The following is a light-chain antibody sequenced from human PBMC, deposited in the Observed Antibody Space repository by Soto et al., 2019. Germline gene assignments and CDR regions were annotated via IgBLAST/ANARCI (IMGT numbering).Light chain of an antibody. Sequence: DIQMTQSPSSLSASVGDRVTITCRASQYISTYLNWYQQKPGKAPKLLIYLASTLHSGVPSRFSGTGAGTDFTLTISSLQPEDFATYYCQQRYSTPPDTFGQGIKLEIK. CDR3: QQRYSTPPDT. J-gene: IGKJ2*01. CDR2: LAS. V-gene: IGKV1-39*01. CDR1: QYISTY.